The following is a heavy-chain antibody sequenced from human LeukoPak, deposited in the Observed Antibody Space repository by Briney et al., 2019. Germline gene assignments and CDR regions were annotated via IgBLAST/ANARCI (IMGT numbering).Heavy chain of an antibody. CDR2: ISYDGSNK. V-gene: IGHV3-30*18. J-gene: IGHJ4*02. CDR3: AKVGIAAADIDY. CDR1: GFTFSSYG. Sequence: GGSLRLSCAASGFTFSSYGMHWVRQAPGKGLEWVAVISYDGSNKYYADSVKGRFTISRDNSMDTLYLQMNSLRAEDTAVYYCAKVGIAAADIDYWGQGTLVTVSS. D-gene: IGHD6-25*01.